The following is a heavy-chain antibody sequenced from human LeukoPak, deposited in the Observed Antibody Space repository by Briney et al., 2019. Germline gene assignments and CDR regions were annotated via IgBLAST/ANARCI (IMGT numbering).Heavy chain of an antibody. Sequence: SETLSLTCTVSGGSISSGDYYWSWIRQPPGTGLEWIGYIYYSGSTYYNPSLKSRVTISVDTSKNQFSLKLSSVTAADTAVYYCARGTAVAGTIDYWGQGTLVTVSS. J-gene: IGHJ4*02. D-gene: IGHD6-19*01. CDR2: IYYSGST. V-gene: IGHV4-30-4*01. CDR3: ARGTAVAGTIDY. CDR1: GGSISSGDYY.